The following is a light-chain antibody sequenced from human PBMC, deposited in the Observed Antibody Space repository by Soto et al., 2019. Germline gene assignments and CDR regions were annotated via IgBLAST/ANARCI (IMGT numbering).Light chain of an antibody. V-gene: IGKV1-39*01. Sequence: DIQMTQSPSSLSASVGDRVTITCLASQSIRGSLNWYQQKPEKAPKLLIYAASSLQSGVPSRFSGSGSGTDFTLTISSLQPEGFATYYCQQSYSNPRTFGQGTKVDIK. CDR1: QSIRGS. J-gene: IGKJ1*01. CDR3: QQSYSNPRT. CDR2: AAS.